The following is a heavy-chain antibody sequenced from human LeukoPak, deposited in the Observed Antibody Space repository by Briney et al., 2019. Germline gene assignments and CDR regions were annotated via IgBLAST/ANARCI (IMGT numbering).Heavy chain of an antibody. CDR3: ARGAWPAVIATRWFDP. CDR2: MNPVSGNT. D-gene: IGHD2-2*01. Sequence: GASVKVSCKASGYTFTSYDINWVRQATGQGLEWMGWMNPVSGNTGYAQNFQGRVTMTRSTSTSTAYMELSSLRSEDTAVYYCARGAWPAVIATRWFDPWGQGTQVTVSS. J-gene: IGHJ5*02. CDR1: GYTFTSYD. V-gene: IGHV1-8*01.